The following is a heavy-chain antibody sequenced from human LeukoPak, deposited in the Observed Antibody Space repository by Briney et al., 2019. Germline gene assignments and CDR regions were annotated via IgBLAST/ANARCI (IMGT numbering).Heavy chain of an antibody. CDR1: GYTFASYW. V-gene: IGHV5-51*01. J-gene: IGHJ4*02. CDR2: IYPGDSDT. CDR3: ARSRDSSDSFYFDY. D-gene: IGHD6-25*01. Sequence: GESLKISCKDSGYTFASYWIGWVRQMPGKGLEWMGIIYPGDSDTTYSPSFQGQVTISADKSINTAYLQWSSLKASDTAMYYCARSRDSSDSFYFDYWGQGTLVTVSS.